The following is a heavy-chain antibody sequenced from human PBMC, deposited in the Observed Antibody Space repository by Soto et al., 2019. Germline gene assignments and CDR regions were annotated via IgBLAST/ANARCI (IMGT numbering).Heavy chain of an antibody. V-gene: IGHV4-31*01. CDR1: GGSISSGGYY. J-gene: IGHJ1*01. CDR3: ASGRTQGYYVKDW. D-gene: IGHD3-22*01. CDR2: IYYSGST. Sequence: QVQLQESGPGLVKPSQTLSLTCTVSGGSISSGGYYWSWIRQHPGKGLEWIGYIYYSGSTYYNPSLISQVTKSVDTAMTQCSLRLSSVTAADTAVYYCASGRTQGYYVKDWWGQGTLVTVAS.